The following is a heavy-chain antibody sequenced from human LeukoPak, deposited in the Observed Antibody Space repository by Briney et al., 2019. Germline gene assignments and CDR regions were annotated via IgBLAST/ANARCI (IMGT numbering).Heavy chain of an antibody. CDR2: IHHSGST. J-gene: IGHJ4*02. CDR1: GVSVRDHY. CDR3: SSHVSAAAGGR. Sequence: KPSETLSLTCAVSGVSVRDHYWSWIRQPPGKGLEWIAEIHHSGSTKYNPSLQSRVTISMDTSKNQFSLKLNSMTAADTAVYYCSSHVSAAAGGRWGPGTLVTISS. D-gene: IGHD6-13*01. V-gene: IGHV4-34*01.